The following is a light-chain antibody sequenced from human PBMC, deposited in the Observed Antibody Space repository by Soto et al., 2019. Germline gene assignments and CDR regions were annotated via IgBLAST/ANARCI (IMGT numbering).Light chain of an antibody. Sequence: EIVMTQSPATLSVSPGERVTVSCRASQSVGSDLAWYQQNPGQAPRLLIHGASTRATGIPARFSGSGSGTEFTLTISGLQSEDFAVYYCQQYYNWPWTFGQGTKVDIK. J-gene: IGKJ1*01. V-gene: IGKV3-15*01. CDR3: QQYYNWPWT. CDR1: QSVGSD. CDR2: GAS.